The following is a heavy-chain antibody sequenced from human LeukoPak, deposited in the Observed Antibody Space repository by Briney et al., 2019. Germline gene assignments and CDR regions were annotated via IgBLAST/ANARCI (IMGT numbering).Heavy chain of an antibody. V-gene: IGHV4-4*07. D-gene: IGHD2-2*01. J-gene: IGHJ3*02. CDR2: IYTSGST. Sequence: SETLSLTCTVSGGSISSYYWSWIRQPAGKGLEWIGRIYTSGSTNYNPSLKSRVTMSVNTSKNQFSLKLSSVTAADTAVYFCARHANIVVIPDASKAFDIWGQGTMVTVSS. CDR3: ARHANIVVIPDASKAFDI. CDR1: GGSISSYY.